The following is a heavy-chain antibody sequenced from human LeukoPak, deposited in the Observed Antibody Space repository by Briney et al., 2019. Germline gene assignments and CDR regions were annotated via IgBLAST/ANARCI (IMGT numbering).Heavy chain of an antibody. J-gene: IGHJ6*03. CDR1: GGSISSYY. Sequence: SETLSLTCTVSGGSISSYYWGWIRQPPGKGLEWIGSIYYSGSTYYNPSLKSRVTISVNTSKNQFSLNLSSVTAADTAVYYCARASCSSTNCYADMAVWGKGTTVTISS. CDR2: IYYSGST. V-gene: IGHV4-39*07. CDR3: ARASCSSTNCYADMAV. D-gene: IGHD2-2*01.